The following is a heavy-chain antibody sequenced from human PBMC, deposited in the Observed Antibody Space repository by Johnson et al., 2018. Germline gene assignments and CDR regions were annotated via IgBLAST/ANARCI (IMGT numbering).Heavy chain of an antibody. V-gene: IGHV3-49*05. CDR3: TRFIVVVPAAILYGMDV. CDR2: IRSKAYGGTT. J-gene: IGHJ6*02. Sequence: EVQLVESGGGLVKPGRSLRLSCTASGFTFGDYAMSWFRQAPGKGLEWVGFIRSKAYGGTTEYAASVKGRFTIPRDDSKSIAYLQMNSLKTEDTAVYYCTRFIVVVPAAILYGMDVWGQGTTVTVSS. CDR1: GFTFGDYA. D-gene: IGHD2-2*01.